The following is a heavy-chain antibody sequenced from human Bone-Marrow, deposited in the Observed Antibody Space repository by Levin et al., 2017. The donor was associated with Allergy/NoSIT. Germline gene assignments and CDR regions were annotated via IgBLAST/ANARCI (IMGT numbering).Heavy chain of an antibody. J-gene: IGHJ4*02. CDR2: IYYSGST. CDR3: ASSRHSYGHAARFDY. V-gene: IGHV4-39*01. CDR1: GGSIRSSSYY. D-gene: IGHD5-18*01. Sequence: SQTLSLTCTVSGGSIRSSSYYWGWIRQPPGKGLEWIGSIYYSGSTYYNPSLKSRVTISVDTSKNQFSLKLSSVTAADTAVYYCASSRHSYGHAARFDYWGQGTLVTVSS.